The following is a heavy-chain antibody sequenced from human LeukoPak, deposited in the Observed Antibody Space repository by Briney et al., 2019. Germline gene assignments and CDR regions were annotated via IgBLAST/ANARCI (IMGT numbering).Heavy chain of an antibody. CDR1: GYTFTSYD. CDR3: ARSPSSSGYAFDY. V-gene: IGHV1-2*02. Sequence: ASVKVSCKASGYTFTSYDINWVRQATGQGLEWMGWINPNSGGTNYAQKFQGRVTMTRDTSISTAYMELSRLRSDDTAVYYCARSPSSSGYAFDYWGQGTLVTVSS. CDR2: INPNSGGT. D-gene: IGHD3-22*01. J-gene: IGHJ4*02.